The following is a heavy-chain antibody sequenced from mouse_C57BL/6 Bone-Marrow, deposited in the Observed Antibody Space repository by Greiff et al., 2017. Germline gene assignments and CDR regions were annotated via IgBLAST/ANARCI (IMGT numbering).Heavy chain of an antibody. Sequence: QVQLQQPGAELVKPGASVKLSCKASGYTFTSYWMHWVKQRPGQGLEWIGMIHPNSGSTNYNEKFKSKATLTVDKSSSTAYMQLSSLTSEDSAVYDGAGQLRLPHYYAVDYWGQGTSVTVSS. CDR1: GYTFTSYW. V-gene: IGHV1-64*01. D-gene: IGHD3-2*02. CDR2: IHPNSGST. J-gene: IGHJ4*01. CDR3: AGQLRLPHYYAVDY.